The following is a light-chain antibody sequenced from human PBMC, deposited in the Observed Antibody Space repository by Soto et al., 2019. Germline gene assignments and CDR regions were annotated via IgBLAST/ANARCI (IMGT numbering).Light chain of an antibody. V-gene: IGKV3-15*01. CDR3: QQYNNWPPLT. J-gene: IGKJ4*01. Sequence: EIVMTQSPATLSVSPGERATLSCRASQSVSSNLAWYQQKFGQAPRLLIYGASTRATGIPARFGGRGSGTEFTLTISSLQSEDFAVYYCQQYNNWPPLTFGGGTKVEIK. CDR1: QSVSSN. CDR2: GAS.